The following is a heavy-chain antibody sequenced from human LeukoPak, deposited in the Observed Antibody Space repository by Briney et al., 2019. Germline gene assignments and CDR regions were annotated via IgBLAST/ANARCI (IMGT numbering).Heavy chain of an antibody. Sequence: GGSLRLSCAASGFTFRNYAMNWVRQAPGKGLEWVSCVSSTSSFIYYADSVKGRFTISRDNAKNSLYLQMNSLRAEDTAVYYCARDYQYYDFWSGYYDYYYYMDVWGKGTTVTVSS. CDR1: GFTFRNYA. V-gene: IGHV3-21*01. J-gene: IGHJ6*03. D-gene: IGHD3-3*01. CDR2: VSSTSSFI. CDR3: ARDYQYYDFWSGYYDYYYYMDV.